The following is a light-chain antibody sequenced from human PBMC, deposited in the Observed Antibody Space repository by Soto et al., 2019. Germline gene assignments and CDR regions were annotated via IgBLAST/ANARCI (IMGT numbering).Light chain of an antibody. CDR2: DVS. CDR1: SSDVGGFNY. Sequence: QSALTQPRSVSGSPGQSVTISCTGISSDVGGFNYVSWYQQHPGKAPKLMIYDVSRRPSAVPDRFSGSKSGNTASLTISGLQAEYEADYYCCSYAGSYTYVFGTGTKLTVL. CDR3: CSYAGSYTYV. J-gene: IGLJ1*01. V-gene: IGLV2-11*01.